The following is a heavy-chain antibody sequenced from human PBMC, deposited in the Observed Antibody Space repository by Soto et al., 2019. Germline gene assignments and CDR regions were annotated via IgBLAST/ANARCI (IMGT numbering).Heavy chain of an antibody. CDR1: GFTFSSYG. D-gene: IGHD3-3*01. Sequence: GGSLRLSCAASGFTFSSYGMHWVRQAPGKWLEWVAVIWYDGSNKYYADSVKGRFTISRDKSKNTLYLQMNSLRAEDTAVYYCARALGVFWSGQSGYYFDYWGQGXLVTVSS. CDR3: ARALGVFWSGQSGYYFDY. V-gene: IGHV3-33*01. CDR2: IWYDGSNK. J-gene: IGHJ4*02.